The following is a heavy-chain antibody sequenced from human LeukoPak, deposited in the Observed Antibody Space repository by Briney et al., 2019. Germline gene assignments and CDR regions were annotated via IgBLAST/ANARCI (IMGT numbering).Heavy chain of an antibody. CDR2: IYPGDSNT. V-gene: IGHV5-51*01. CDR1: GYRFTSYW. Sequence: GESLKISCKGSGYRFTSYWIGWVRQMPGKGLEWVGIIYPGDSNTRYSPSFQGQVTISADKSISTAYLQWSSLKASDTAMYYCARHSGSYYIEYYFDYWGQGTLVTVSS. CDR3: ARHSGSYYIEYYFDY. J-gene: IGHJ4*02. D-gene: IGHD1-26*01.